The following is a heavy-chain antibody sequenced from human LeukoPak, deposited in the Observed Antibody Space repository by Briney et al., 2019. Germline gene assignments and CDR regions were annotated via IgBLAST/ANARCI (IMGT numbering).Heavy chain of an antibody. CDR3: ARACIAAAGTRCYYYGMDV. Sequence: ASVKVSCKASVGTFSSYAISWVRQAPGQGLEWMGGIIPIFGTANYAQKFQGRVTITADESTSTAYMELSSLRSEDTAVYYCARACIAAAGTRCYYYGMDVWGQGTTVTVSS. CDR2: IIPIFGTA. J-gene: IGHJ6*02. V-gene: IGHV1-69*13. CDR1: VGTFSSYA. D-gene: IGHD6-13*01.